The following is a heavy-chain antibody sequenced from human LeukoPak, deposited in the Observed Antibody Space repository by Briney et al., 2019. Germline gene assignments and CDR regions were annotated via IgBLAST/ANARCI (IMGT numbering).Heavy chain of an antibody. V-gene: IGHV3-33*06. CDR2: IWYDGSNK. J-gene: IGHJ5*02. D-gene: IGHD3-16*01. CDR3: AKGGDPYNWLDP. Sequence: GGSLRLSCAASGFTFSSYGMHWVRQAPGKGLEWVALIWYDGSNKYYADSVKGRLTISRDNSKNTLYLQMNSLRAEDTAVYYCAKGGDPYNWLDPWGQGTLVTVSS. CDR1: GFTFSSYG.